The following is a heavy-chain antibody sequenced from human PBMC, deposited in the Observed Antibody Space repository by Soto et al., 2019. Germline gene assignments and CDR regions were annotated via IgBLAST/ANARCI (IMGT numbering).Heavy chain of an antibody. CDR2: MHGDGGKI. Sequence: GGSLRLSCAASGFMFSAYWMSWVRQAPGKGLEWVANMHGDGGKIYYVDSMKGRFTISRDNAKNSLYLEMNSLRAEDTAVYYCARESEDLTSNFDYWGQGTLVTVSS. V-gene: IGHV3-7*01. CDR1: GFMFSAYW. CDR3: ARESEDLTSNFDY. J-gene: IGHJ4*02.